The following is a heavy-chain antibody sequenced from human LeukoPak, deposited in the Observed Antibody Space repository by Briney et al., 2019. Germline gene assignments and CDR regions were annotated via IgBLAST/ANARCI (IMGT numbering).Heavy chain of an antibody. J-gene: IGHJ4*02. D-gene: IGHD4-17*01. V-gene: IGHV3-30*18. CDR3: VKQGWEDGAPHFDC. CDR1: GFTFSSYG. CDR2: ISYEGSNE. Sequence: GGSLRLSCAASGFTFSSYGTHWVRQAPGEGLEWVAGISYEGSNEYYADSVKGRFTISRDNSKNTLDLQMNSLRPEDTALYYCVKQGWEDGAPHFDCWGQGTLVTVSS.